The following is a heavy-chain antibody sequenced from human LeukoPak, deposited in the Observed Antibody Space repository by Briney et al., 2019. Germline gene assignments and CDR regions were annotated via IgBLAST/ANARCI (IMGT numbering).Heavy chain of an antibody. V-gene: IGHV2-70*11. J-gene: IGHJ4*02. D-gene: IGHD2/OR15-2a*01. CDR2: IDWADDR. CDR1: GFSLSTSGMY. Sequence: QTLSLTCSFSGFSLSTSGMYVSWIRQPPGKALEWLARIDWADDRYYSTSLKTRLTISKDTSKNQVVLTLTNVDPVDTATYYCARIVRGGAAFLFDYWGQGTLVTVSS. CDR3: ARIVRGGAAFLFDY.